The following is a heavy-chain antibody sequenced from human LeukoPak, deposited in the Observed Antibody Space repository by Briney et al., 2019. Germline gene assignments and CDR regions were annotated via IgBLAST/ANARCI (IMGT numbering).Heavy chain of an antibody. CDR1: GFTFDDYG. D-gene: IGHD2-2*01. V-gene: IGHV3-20*04. J-gene: IGHJ3*02. Sequence: GGSLRLSCAASGFTFDDYGMSWVRQAPGKGLEWVSGINWNGGSTGYADSVKGRFTISRDNAKHCLYLQMNSLRAEDTALYYCAREGCSSTSYTRDCAFDIWGQGTMVTVSS. CDR2: INWNGGST. CDR3: AREGCSSTSYTRDCAFDI.